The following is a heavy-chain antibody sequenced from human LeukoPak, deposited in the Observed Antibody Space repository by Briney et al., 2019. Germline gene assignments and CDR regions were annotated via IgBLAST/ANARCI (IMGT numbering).Heavy chain of an antibody. CDR2: INPNSGYT. CDR3: ARDLYSSGWTDAFDI. D-gene: IGHD6-19*01. V-gene: IGHV1-2*02. Sequence: ASVKVSCKASGYTFTGYYMHWVRQAPGQGLEWMGWINPNSGYTNYSQKFQGRVSITRDTSIKTAYMELSKLTSDDAAVYYCARDLYSSGWTDAFDIWGQGTMVTVSS. J-gene: IGHJ3*02. CDR1: GYTFTGYY.